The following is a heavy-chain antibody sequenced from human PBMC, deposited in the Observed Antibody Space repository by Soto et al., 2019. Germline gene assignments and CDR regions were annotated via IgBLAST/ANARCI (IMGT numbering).Heavy chain of an antibody. Sequence: QVQLVQSGAEVKKPGASVKVSCKASGYTFTRYGIRWVRQAPGQGLEWMGWIDAYNGNTNYEQKLQGRVTMTTDTSASTAYMEVRNLRSDDTAVYYWAIDLGSYSHDYWGQGTLVTVSS. CDR1: GYTFTRYG. D-gene: IGHD1-26*01. CDR2: IDAYNGNT. CDR3: AIDLGSYSHDY. J-gene: IGHJ4*02. V-gene: IGHV1-18*01.